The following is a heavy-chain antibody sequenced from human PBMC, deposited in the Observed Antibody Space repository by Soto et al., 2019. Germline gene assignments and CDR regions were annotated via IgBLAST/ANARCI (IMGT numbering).Heavy chain of an antibody. J-gene: IGHJ4*02. Sequence: PGGSLRLSCAGFGFTFSSYAMSWVRQAPGKGLEWVSSNSGSGGTSYYADSVKGRFTLSRDNSKNTLYLQLNSLRAEDTAVYYCAKGGYYYDPSGPTFEYWGQGMLVTGSS. CDR2: NSGSGGTS. D-gene: IGHD3-22*01. CDR1: GFTFSSYA. V-gene: IGHV3-23*01. CDR3: AKGGYYYDPSGPTFEY.